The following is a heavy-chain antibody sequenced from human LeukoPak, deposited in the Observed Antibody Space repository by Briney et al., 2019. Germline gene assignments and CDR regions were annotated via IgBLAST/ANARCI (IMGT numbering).Heavy chain of an antibody. Sequence: SETLSLTCFVSGGSIAPYYWTWIRQPPGKGLEWIGYVDYTGTTKYNPSLKSRATLSVEMLKNQFSLNLTSVSAADTAVYYCARQNGFMVVPVDWGQGTLVTVSS. J-gene: IGHJ4*02. CDR2: VDYTGTT. D-gene: IGHD2-2*01. CDR3: ARQNGFMVVPVD. CDR1: GGSIAPYY. V-gene: IGHV4-59*08.